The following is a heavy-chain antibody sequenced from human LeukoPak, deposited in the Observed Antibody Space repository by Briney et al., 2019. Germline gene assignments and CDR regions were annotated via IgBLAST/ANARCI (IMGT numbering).Heavy chain of an antibody. Sequence: SETLSLTCTVSGGSISSYYWSWIRQPPGKGLEWIGYIYYSGSTNYNPSLKSRVTISVDTSKNQFSLKLSSMTAADTAVYYCARALLGYCSSTSCTPLYYFDYWGQGTLVTVSS. CDR2: IYYSGST. J-gene: IGHJ4*02. D-gene: IGHD2-2*01. CDR3: ARALLGYCSSTSCTPLYYFDY. CDR1: GGSISSYY. V-gene: IGHV4-59*01.